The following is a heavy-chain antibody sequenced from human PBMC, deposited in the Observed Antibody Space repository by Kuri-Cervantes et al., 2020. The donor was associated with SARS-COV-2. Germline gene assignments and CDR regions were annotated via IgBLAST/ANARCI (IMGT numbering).Heavy chain of an antibody. CDR1: GFTFSNYA. Sequence: GGSLRLSCAASGFTFSNYAMSWVCLAPGKGLEWASGISGAGDSTYYADSVKGRFTISRDNSKNTLYLQMNSLRAEDTAVYYCAKGSNILELLDPFDYWGQGTLVTVSS. CDR2: ISGAGDST. D-gene: IGHD1-7*01. CDR3: AKGSNILELLDPFDY. J-gene: IGHJ4*02. V-gene: IGHV3-23*01.